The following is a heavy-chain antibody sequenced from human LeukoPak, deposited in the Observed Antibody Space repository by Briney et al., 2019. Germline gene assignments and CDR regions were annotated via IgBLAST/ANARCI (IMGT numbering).Heavy chain of an antibody. D-gene: IGHD3-22*01. CDR2: ISGSGGST. J-gene: IGHJ4*02. Sequence: GGSLRLSCAASGFTFSSYAMSWVRQAPGKGLEGISAISGSGGSTYYADSVKGRFTISRDNSKNTLYLQMNSLRAEDTAVYYCAKDRAYYYDSSGYYFDYWGQGTLVTVSS. CDR1: GFTFSSYA. CDR3: AKDRAYYYDSSGYYFDY. V-gene: IGHV3-23*01.